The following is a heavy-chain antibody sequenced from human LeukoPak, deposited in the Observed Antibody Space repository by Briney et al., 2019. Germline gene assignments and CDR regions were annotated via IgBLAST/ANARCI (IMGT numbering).Heavy chain of an antibody. Sequence: PGGSLRLSCAASGFTFSSYGMHWVRQAPGKGLEWVAFIRYDGSNKYYADSVKGRFTISRDNSKNTLYLQMNSLRAEDTAVYYCARGDYGDYFWFDPWGQGTLVTVSS. CDR3: ARGDYGDYFWFDP. CDR1: GFTFSSYG. V-gene: IGHV3-30*02. CDR2: IRYDGSNK. D-gene: IGHD4-17*01. J-gene: IGHJ5*02.